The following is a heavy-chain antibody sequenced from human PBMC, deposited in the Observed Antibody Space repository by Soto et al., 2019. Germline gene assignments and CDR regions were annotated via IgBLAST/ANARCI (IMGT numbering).Heavy chain of an antibody. CDR1: VGSISIGGCD. V-gene: IGHV4-31*03. CDR2: IYYSGST. CDR3: ASSDFDY. J-gene: IGHJ4*02. Sequence: SETLSLTCTFSVGSISIGGCDWSWIRQHPGKGLEWIGYIYYSGSTYYNPSLKSRVTISVDTSKNQFYLKLSAVTAADKAVYYSASSDFDYWGQGTLVTVSS.